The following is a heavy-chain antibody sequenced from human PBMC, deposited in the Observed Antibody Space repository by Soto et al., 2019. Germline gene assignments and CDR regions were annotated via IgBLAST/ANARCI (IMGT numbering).Heavy chain of an antibody. CDR2: IYSSGNT. V-gene: IGHV4-31*03. Sequence: SETLSLTCTVSGGSISTAGYYWSWIRQYPGKGLEWMGYIYSSGNTYYNPSLKSRVSISLDTAKNQFSLKVRPVTAADTAVYYCARIIAAASNWFDPWGQGTLVTSPQ. CDR3: ARIIAAASNWFDP. D-gene: IGHD6-13*01. J-gene: IGHJ5*02. CDR1: GGSISTAGYY.